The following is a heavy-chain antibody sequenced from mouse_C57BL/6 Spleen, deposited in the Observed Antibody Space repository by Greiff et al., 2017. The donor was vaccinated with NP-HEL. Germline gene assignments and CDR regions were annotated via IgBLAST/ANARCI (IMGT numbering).Heavy chain of an antibody. CDR2: INPNYGTT. Sequence: VQLKQSGPELVKPGASVKISCKASGYSFTDFNMNWVKQSNGKSLEWIGVINPNYGTTSYNQKFKGKATLTVDQSSSTAYMQLNSLTSEDSAVYYCAPRKDYESAMDYWGQGTSVTVSS. D-gene: IGHD2-4*01. CDR1: GYSFTDFN. V-gene: IGHV1-39*01. CDR3: APRKDYESAMDY. J-gene: IGHJ4*01.